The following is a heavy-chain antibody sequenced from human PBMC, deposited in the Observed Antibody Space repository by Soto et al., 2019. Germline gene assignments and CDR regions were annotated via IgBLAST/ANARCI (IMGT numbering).Heavy chain of an antibody. CDR1: GXTFSSYS. Sequence: GSLRLSCAASGXTFSSYSMHWVRQAPGKGLEWVAFISYDGSNKYYADSVKGRFTISRDNSKNTLYLQMNSLRAEDTAVYYCATAVAPYCSSTSCESTFDYWGQGTLVTVSS. CDR2: ISYDGSNK. J-gene: IGHJ4*02. CDR3: ATAVAPYCSSTSCESTFDY. D-gene: IGHD2-2*01. V-gene: IGHV3-30-3*01.